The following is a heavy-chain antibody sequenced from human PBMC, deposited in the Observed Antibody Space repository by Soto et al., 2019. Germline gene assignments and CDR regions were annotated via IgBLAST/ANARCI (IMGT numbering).Heavy chain of an antibody. CDR2: IDHSGST. D-gene: IGHD3-9*01. V-gene: IGHV4-34*02. J-gene: IGHJ3*01. CDR1: GGSFSGYY. Sequence: QVQLQQWGAGLLKPSETLSLTCAVSGGSFSGYYWNWIRQPPGKGLEWIGEIDHSGSTTYNPSLKSRVTISVDTSKRDISLKLTSVTDADTAVYYCAGETSDYDFLTAPTTFDFWGQGTMVTVSS. CDR3: AGETSDYDFLTAPTTFDF.